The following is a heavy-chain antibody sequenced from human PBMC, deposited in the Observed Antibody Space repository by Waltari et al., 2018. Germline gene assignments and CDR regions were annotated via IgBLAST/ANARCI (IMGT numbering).Heavy chain of an antibody. V-gene: IGHV4-39*01. Sequence: QLQLQESGPGLVKPSETLSLTCTVSGGSISSSSYYWGWIRQPPGKGVDWIGVIYYIGSTYYNPPLKSRVTISVDTAKNQFSLKLSSVTAADTAVYYCARHETYLDVDYDIMTGYNYWGQGTLVTVSS. CDR2: IYYIGST. CDR3: ARHETYLDVDYDIMTGYNY. D-gene: IGHD3-9*01. CDR1: GGSISSSSYY. J-gene: IGHJ4*02.